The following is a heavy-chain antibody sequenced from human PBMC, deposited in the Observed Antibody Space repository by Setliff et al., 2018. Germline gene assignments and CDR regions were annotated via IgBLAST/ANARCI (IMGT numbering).Heavy chain of an antibody. V-gene: IGHV3-33*08. D-gene: IGHD3-3*01. Sequence: GSLRLSCSASGFTFGIYWMSWVRQAPGKGLEWVAFIWSDGTNKYYADSVKGRFTISKDNSKNSLYLQMNSLRAEDTAVYYCARDVFDFRTGQAGPWGQGTLVTVS. CDR2: IWSDGTNK. CDR3: ARDVFDFRTGQAGP. J-gene: IGHJ5*02. CDR1: GFTFGIYW.